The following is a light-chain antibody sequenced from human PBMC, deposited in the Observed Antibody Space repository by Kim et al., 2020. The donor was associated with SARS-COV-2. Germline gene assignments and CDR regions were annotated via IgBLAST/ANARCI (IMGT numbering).Light chain of an antibody. CDR3: ASHGGYDYV. J-gene: IGLJ1*01. CDR2: EVT. CDR1: RRDFGSYNY. Sequence: PGQSVAVSCSGTRRDFGSYNYVSWYQQRPGKSPKLIIYEVTKRPSGVPDRFSGSMSGNTASLTVSGLQAEDEADYYCASHGGYDYVFGTGTKVTVL. V-gene: IGLV2-8*01.